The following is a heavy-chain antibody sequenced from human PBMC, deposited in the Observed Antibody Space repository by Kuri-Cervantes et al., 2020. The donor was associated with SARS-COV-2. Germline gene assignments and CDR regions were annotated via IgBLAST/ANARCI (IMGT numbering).Heavy chain of an antibody. CDR2: INHSGST. CDR1: GGSASGYY. V-gene: IGHV4-34*01. Sequence: GSLRLSCAVYGGSASGYYWSWIRQPPEKGLEWIGEINHSGSTNYNPSLKSRVTISVDTSKNQFSLKLSSVTAADTAVYYCARGLRYCSGGSCPSGGYYYYGMDVWGQGTTVTVSS. D-gene: IGHD2-15*01. CDR3: ARGLRYCSGGSCPSGGYYYYGMDV. J-gene: IGHJ6*02.